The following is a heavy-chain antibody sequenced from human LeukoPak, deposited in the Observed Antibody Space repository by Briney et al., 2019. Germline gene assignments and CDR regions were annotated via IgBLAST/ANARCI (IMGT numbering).Heavy chain of an antibody. CDR2: ISYDGSNK. D-gene: IGHD4-23*01. V-gene: IGHV3-30*18. J-gene: IGHJ4*02. CDR3: AKSSDYVGNSAFDY. Sequence: PGGSLRLSCAPSGFTFSSYGMHWVRQAPGKGLEWVAVISYDGSNKYYADSVKGRFTISRDNSKNTLYLQMNSLRAEDTAVYYCAKSSDYVGNSAFDYWGQGTLVTVSS. CDR1: GFTFSSYG.